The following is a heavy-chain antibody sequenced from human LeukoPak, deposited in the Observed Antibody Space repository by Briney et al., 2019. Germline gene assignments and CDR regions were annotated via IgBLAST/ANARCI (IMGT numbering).Heavy chain of an antibody. J-gene: IGHJ4*02. CDR3: AKDLGYYYDSSGYPR. D-gene: IGHD3-22*01. CDR2: ISGSGGST. V-gene: IGHV3-23*01. Sequence: GGSLRLSCAASGFTFSSYAMSWVRQAPGKGLEWVSAISGSGGSTYYADSVKGRFTISRDNSKNTLYLQMNSLRAEDTAVYYCAKDLGYYYDSSGYPRWGQGTLVTVSS. CDR1: GFTFSSYA.